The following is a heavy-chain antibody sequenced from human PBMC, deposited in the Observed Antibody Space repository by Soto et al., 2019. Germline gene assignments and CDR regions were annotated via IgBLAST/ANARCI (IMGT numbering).Heavy chain of an antibody. CDR3: ASLEVTTDAFDI. CDR1: GGSISSYY. CDR2: IYYSGST. D-gene: IGHD4-17*01. Sequence: PSETLSLTCTVSGGSISSYYWSWIRQPPGKGLEWIGYIYYSGSTNYNPSLKSRVTISVDTSKNQFSLKLSSVTAADTAVYYCASLEVTTDAFDIWGQGTMVTVSS. J-gene: IGHJ3*02. V-gene: IGHV4-59*01.